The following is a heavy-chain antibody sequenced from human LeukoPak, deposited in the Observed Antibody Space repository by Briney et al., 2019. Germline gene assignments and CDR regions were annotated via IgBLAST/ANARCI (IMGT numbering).Heavy chain of an antibody. CDR3: ARALWFGELFPLH. J-gene: IGHJ4*02. Sequence: RRASVKVSCKASGYTFTDYYIHWVRQAPGQGLEWMGWINPNSGGTNYAQKFQGRVTMTRDTSISTAYMELSRLRSDDTAVYYCARALWFGELFPLHWGQGTLVTVSS. V-gene: IGHV1-2*02. CDR2: INPNSGGT. D-gene: IGHD3-10*01. CDR1: GYTFTDYY.